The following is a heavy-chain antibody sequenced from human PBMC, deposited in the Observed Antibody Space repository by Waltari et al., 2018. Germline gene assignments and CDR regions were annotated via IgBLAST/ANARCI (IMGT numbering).Heavy chain of an antibody. Sequence: QVQLQQWGAGLLKPSETLSLTCAVYGGSFSGYYWSWIRQPPGKGLEWIGEINHSGRTNYNPSLKSGVTISVDTSKNQFSLKLSSVTAADTAVYYCARGAWIQLWLAGTNWYFDLWGRGTLVTVSS. CDR1: GGSFSGYY. J-gene: IGHJ2*01. CDR3: ARGAWIQLWLAGTNWYFDL. CDR2: INHSGRT. D-gene: IGHD5-18*01. V-gene: IGHV4-34*01.